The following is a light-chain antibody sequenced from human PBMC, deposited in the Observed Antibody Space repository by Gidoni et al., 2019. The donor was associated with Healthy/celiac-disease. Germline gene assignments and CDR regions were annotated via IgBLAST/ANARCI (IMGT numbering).Light chain of an antibody. CDR1: QSISSY. J-gene: IGKJ3*01. CDR2: AAS. V-gene: IGKV1-39*01. CDR3: QQSYSTPFT. Sequence: IQMTQSPSSLSASVGDRVTITCRASQSISSYLNWYQQKPGKAPKLLIYAASSLHSGVPSRFSGSGSGTDFTLTISSLQPEDFATYYCQQSYSTPFTFGPGTKVEIK.